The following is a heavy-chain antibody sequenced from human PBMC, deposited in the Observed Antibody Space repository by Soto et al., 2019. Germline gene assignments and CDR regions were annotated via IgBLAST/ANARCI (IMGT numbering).Heavy chain of an antibody. CDR3: ARRLPGGGRTLDY. V-gene: IGHV3-23*01. D-gene: IGHD2-15*01. Sequence: LSLSCEASGFTFSSNDMSWVRQAPGKGLQWVSAISSDGRVTLYSDSVRGRFTISRDNSKNTLYLQMNSLGAEDTAIYYCARRLPGGGRTLDYWGQGTLVTVSS. CDR2: ISSDGRVT. J-gene: IGHJ4*02. CDR1: GFTFSSND.